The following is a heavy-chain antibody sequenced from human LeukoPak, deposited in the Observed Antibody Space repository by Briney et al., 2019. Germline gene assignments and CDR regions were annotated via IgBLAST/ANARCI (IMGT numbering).Heavy chain of an antibody. D-gene: IGHD3-10*01. CDR2: INPSGGST. J-gene: IGHJ4*02. V-gene: IGHV1-46*01. CDR1: GYTFTSYY. Sequence: ASVKVSCKASGYTFTSYYMHWVRQAPGQGLEWMGIINPSGGSTSYAQKFQGRVTMTRNTSISTAYMELSSLRSEDTAVYYCARANYGSGSYSGYWGQGTLVTVSS. CDR3: ARANYGSGSYSGY.